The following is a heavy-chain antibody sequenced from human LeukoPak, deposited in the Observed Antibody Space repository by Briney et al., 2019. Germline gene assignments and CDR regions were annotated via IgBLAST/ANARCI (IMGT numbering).Heavy chain of an antibody. D-gene: IGHD3-22*01. Sequence: ASVKVSCKASGYTFSYYYMHWVRQAPGQGLEWMGIINPSGGSTSYAQKFQGRVTMTRDTSTSTVYMELSSLRSEDTAVYYCARSSVYDSSKGEYFDYWGQGTLVTVSS. CDR1: GYTFSYYY. CDR3: ARSSVYDSSKGEYFDY. CDR2: INPSGGST. V-gene: IGHV1-46*01. J-gene: IGHJ4*02.